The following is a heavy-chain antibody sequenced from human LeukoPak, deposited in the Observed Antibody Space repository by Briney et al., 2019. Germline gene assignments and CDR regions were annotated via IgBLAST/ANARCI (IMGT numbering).Heavy chain of an antibody. J-gene: IGHJ4*02. CDR1: GGSISSGSYY. V-gene: IGHV4-61*02. Sequence: SQTLSLTCTVSGGSISSGSYYWSWIRQPPGKRLEWIGRIYTSGSTNYNPSLKSRVTISVDTSKNQFSLKLSSVTAGDTAVYYCAREIAVAGLDYWGQGTLVTVSS. CDR2: IYTSGST. D-gene: IGHD6-19*01. CDR3: AREIAVAGLDY.